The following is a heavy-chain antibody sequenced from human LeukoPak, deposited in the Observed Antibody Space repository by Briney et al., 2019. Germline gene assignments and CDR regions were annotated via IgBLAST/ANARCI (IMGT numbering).Heavy chain of an antibody. V-gene: IGHV4-4*07. CDR3: AGRAQTAGWSFDY. CDR1: GDSISSYY. Sequence: SETLSHTCIVSGDSISSYYWSWIRQPAGKGLEWIGQIHTSGSTNYNPSLKSRVAMSVDTSKNQFSLELSSVTAADTAVYYCAGRAQTAGWSFDYWGQGALVTVSS. D-gene: IGHD6-19*01. J-gene: IGHJ4*02. CDR2: IHTSGST.